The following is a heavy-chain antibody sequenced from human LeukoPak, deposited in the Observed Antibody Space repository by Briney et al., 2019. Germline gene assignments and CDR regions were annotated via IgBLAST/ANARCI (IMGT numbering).Heavy chain of an antibody. J-gene: IGHJ3*02. CDR2: ISSSSSTI. D-gene: IGHD2-8*01. CDR3: ARDSVLVLMVYAKRWHAFDI. V-gene: IGHV3-48*01. CDR1: GFTFSSYS. Sequence: PGGSLRLSCAASGFTFSSYSMNWVRQAPGKGLEWVSYISSSSSTIYYADSVKGRFTISRDNAKNSLYLQMNSLRAEDTAVYYCARDSVLVLMVYAKRWHAFDIWGQGTMVTVSS.